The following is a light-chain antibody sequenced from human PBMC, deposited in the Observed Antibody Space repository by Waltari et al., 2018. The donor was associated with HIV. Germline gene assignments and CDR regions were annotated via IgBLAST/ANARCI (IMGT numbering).Light chain of an antibody. V-gene: IGLV2-23*01. CDR2: EDD. J-gene: IGLJ3*02. Sequence: SALTQPASVSGSPAQAINVTCTGSTSDVVCYNIVSWYPQHPGKAPKLMIYEDDKRPSVVSNRFSGSKSGNTASLTISGLQAEDEADYYCCSYAGSTTWLFGGGTKLTVL. CDR3: CSYAGSTTWL. CDR1: TSDVVCYNI.